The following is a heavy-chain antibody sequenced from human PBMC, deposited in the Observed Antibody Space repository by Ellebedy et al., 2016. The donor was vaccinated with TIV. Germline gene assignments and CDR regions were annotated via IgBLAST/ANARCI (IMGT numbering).Heavy chain of an antibody. D-gene: IGHD6-19*01. CDR1: GFTFSSYW. Sequence: GGSLRLSCAASGFTFSSYWMHWVRQAPGKGLVWVSRINSDGSSTSYADSVQGRFTISRDNSKNTLYLQMDSLRGEDMAVYYCARRSRPDSSGWYFPDYWGQGTLVTVSS. J-gene: IGHJ4*02. CDR3: ARRSRPDSSGWYFPDY. CDR2: INSDGSST. V-gene: IGHV3-74*01.